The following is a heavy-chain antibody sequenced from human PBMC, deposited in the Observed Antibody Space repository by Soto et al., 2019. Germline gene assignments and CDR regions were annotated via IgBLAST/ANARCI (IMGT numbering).Heavy chain of an antibody. CDR1: GFTFSSYG. J-gene: IGHJ3*02. D-gene: IGHD5-12*01. CDR3: ASMSGATAAFDI. V-gene: IGHV3-30*03. CDR2: ISYDGSNK. Sequence: QVQLVESGGGVVQPGRSLRLSCAASGFTFSSYGMHWVRQAPGKGLEWVAVISYDGSNKYYADSVKGRFTISRDNSKNTLYLQMNSLRAEDTAVYYCASMSGATAAFDIWGQGTMVTVSS.